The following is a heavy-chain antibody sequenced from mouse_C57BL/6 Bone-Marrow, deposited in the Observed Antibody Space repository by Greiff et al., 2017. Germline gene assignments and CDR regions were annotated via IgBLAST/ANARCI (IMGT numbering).Heavy chain of an antibody. J-gene: IGHJ3*01. V-gene: IGHV8-8*01. CDR1: GFSLSTFGMG. D-gene: IGHD2-3*01. CDR2: LWWADDK. CDR3: ARMRAYDGHPAY. Sequence: QVTLKESGPGILQPSQTLSLTCSFSGFSLSTFGMGLGWIRQPSGKGLEWLAHLWWADDKYYNPALKSRLTISKDTSQNQVFLKIANVYTADTATYYCARMRAYDGHPAYWGQGTLVTVSA.